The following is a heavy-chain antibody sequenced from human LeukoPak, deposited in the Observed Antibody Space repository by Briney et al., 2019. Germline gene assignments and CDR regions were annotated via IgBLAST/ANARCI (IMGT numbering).Heavy chain of an antibody. CDR3: ARDRPSKTYYDFWSGYLNWFDP. V-gene: IGHV4-4*07. CDR1: GGYISSYY. CDR2: IYTSGST. J-gene: IGHJ5*02. D-gene: IGHD3-3*01. Sequence: SETLSLTCTVPGGYISSYYWSWIRQPAGKGLEWIGRIYTSGSTNYNPSLKSRVTMSVDTSKNQFSLKLSSVAAADTAVYYCARDRPSKTYYDFWSGYLNWFDPWGQGTLVTVSS.